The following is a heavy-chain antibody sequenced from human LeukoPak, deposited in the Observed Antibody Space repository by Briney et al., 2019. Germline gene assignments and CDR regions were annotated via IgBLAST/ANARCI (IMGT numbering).Heavy chain of an antibody. CDR3: AKDPRVVVPAAISYYFGY. D-gene: IGHD2-2*02. Sequence: QPGGSLRLSCAASGFTFSSYGMHWVRQAPGKRLEWVAFIRYDGSNKYYADSVEGRFTISRDNSKNTLYLQMNSLRAEDTAVYYCAKDPRVVVPAAISYYFGYWGQGTLVTVSS. CDR2: IRYDGSNK. CDR1: GFTFSSYG. V-gene: IGHV3-30*02. J-gene: IGHJ4*02.